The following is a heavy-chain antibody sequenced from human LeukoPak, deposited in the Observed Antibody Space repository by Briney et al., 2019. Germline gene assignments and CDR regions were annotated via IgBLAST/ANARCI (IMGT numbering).Heavy chain of an antibody. V-gene: IGHV3-23*01. J-gene: IGHJ6*03. Sequence: GGTLRLSCAASGFTFSNYGMNWVRQAPGKGLEWVSGVSGSGGSTYYADSVKGRFTISRDNSKNKLSLQMNSLRAEDTAVYYCAKGGAVSSKSITMIRGTRRYNYYMDVWGKGTTVTISS. D-gene: IGHD3-10*01. CDR1: GFTFSNYG. CDR2: VSGSGGST. CDR3: AKGGAVSSKSITMIRGTRRYNYYMDV.